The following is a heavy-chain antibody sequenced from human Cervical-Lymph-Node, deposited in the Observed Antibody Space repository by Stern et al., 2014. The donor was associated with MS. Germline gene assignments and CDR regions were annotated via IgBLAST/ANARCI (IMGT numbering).Heavy chain of an antibody. CDR1: GYTFSSYG. D-gene: IGHD3-10*01. CDR2: INAGNGET. Sequence: QVQLVQSGAEVKKPGASVTVSCKASGYTFSSYGMHWVRQAPGQRPEWMGWINAGNGETKYSQKFQGRVTISRDISATTAYMELSTLRSEDTAVYYCATHVPVPRGWFWGQGTLVTVAS. J-gene: IGHJ4*02. CDR3: ATHVPVPRGWF. V-gene: IGHV1-3*01.